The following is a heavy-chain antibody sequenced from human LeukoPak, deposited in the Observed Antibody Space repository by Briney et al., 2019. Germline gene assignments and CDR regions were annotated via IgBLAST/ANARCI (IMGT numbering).Heavy chain of an antibody. J-gene: IGHJ4*02. CDR2: IYGTGST. V-gene: IGHV4-38-2*01. CDR3: ARYDSRGSASTRFDY. Sequence: SETLSLTCAVSGYSLGKNYYWGWIRQPPGKGLEWIGRIYGTGSTSYNPSLMNRVTMSVDTSKNHFSLKLTSVTAADTAVYYCARYDSRGSASTRFDYWGRGILGTISS. CDR1: GYSLGKNYY. D-gene: IGHD3-16*01.